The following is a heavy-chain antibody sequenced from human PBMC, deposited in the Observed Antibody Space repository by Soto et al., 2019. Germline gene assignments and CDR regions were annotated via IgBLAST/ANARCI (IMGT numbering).Heavy chain of an antibody. J-gene: IGHJ4*02. CDR2: IGWNSYTI. CDR1: GFTFDNYA. D-gene: IGHD3-9*01. CDR3: ARGYSGFDASTYLDY. Sequence: EVQLVESGGDLVQPGRSLRLSCAASGFTFDNYAMYWVRQAPGKGLEWVSGIGWNSYTINYADSVKGRFTISRDNAKNSMYLQINTPRAEDTSVDYAARGYSGFDASTYLDYWGQGTGVTVTS. V-gene: IGHV3-9*01.